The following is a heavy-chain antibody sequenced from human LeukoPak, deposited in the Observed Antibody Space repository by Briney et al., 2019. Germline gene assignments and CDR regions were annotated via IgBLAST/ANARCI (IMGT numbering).Heavy chain of an antibody. CDR1: GYTFTGYY. CDR3: ARGHSDLDY. Sequence: ASVKVSCKPSGYTFTGYYLHWVRQAPGQGLEWMGWIDPNSGGTNYAQNFLGRVTMTRDTSISTAYMELSSLRSDDTAAYYCARGHSDLDYWGQGTLVTVSS. J-gene: IGHJ4*02. D-gene: IGHD2-21*02. V-gene: IGHV1-2*02. CDR2: IDPNSGGT.